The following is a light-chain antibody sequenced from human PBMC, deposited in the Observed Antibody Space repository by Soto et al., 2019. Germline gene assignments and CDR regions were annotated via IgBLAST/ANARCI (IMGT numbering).Light chain of an antibody. CDR2: AAS. Sequence: DIQMTQSPASLPASVGDRVPITCRASQSISSYLNWYQQKPGKAPKLLIYAASSLQSGVPSRFSGSGSGTDFTLTISSLQPEDFATYYCQQSYSTPYTFGQGTRLEI. CDR3: QQSYSTPYT. CDR1: QSISSY. J-gene: IGKJ5*01. V-gene: IGKV1-39*01.